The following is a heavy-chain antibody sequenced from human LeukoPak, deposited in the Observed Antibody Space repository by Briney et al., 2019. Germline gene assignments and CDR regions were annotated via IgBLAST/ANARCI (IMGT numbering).Heavy chain of an antibody. J-gene: IGHJ5*02. CDR2: INHSGST. D-gene: IGHD4-11*01. CDR3: ARYQGSNEIREWNWFDP. CDR1: GGSFSGYY. V-gene: IGHV4-34*01. Sequence: SETPSLTCAVYGGSFSGYYCSWIRQPPGKGLEWIGEINHSGSTNYNPSLKSRVTISVDTSKNQFSLKLSSVTAADTAVYYCARYQGSNEIREWNWFDPWGQGTLVTVSS.